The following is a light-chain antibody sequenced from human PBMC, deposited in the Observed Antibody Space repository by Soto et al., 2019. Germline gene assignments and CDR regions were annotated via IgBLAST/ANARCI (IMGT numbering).Light chain of an antibody. Sequence: DIVMTQSPDSLAVSLGERATINCKSSKSVLYSSKNKNYLAWYQQKPGQPPKLLIYWASTRESGVPDRFSGSGSWTDFTLTSSSLQAEDVAVYYCQQDYSTPLTFGGGTKVEIK. V-gene: IGKV4-1*01. J-gene: IGKJ4*01. CDR3: QQDYSTPLT. CDR2: WAS. CDR1: KSVLYSSKNKNY.